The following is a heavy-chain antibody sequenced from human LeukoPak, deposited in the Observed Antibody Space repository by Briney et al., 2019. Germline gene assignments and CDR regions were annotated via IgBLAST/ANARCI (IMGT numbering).Heavy chain of an antibody. CDR1: GGSISSGGYS. J-gene: IGHJ2*01. Sequence: SETLSLTCAVSGGSISSGGYSWSWIRQPPGKGLEWIGYIYHSGSTYYNPSLKSRVTISVDRSKNQFSLKLSSVTAADTAVYFCAREVRVYWYFDLWGRGTLATVSS. V-gene: IGHV4-30-2*01. CDR2: IYHSGST. CDR3: AREVRVYWYFDL.